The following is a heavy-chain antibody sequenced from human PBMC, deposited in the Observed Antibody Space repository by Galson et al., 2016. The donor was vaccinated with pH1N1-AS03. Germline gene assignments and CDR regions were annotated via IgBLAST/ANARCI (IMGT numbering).Heavy chain of an antibody. Sequence: SLRLSCAASGFTFTTYWMHWVRHAPGGGLVWVSSIHNEGTSTRGTDSVKGRFFISRDNDKNTVYLQMNSLRAEDTAVYYCARQDSSGYFHGLDVWGRGTTVTVSS. CDR3: ARQDSSGYFHGLDV. J-gene: IGHJ3*01. V-gene: IGHV3-74*01. CDR2: IHNEGTST. D-gene: IGHD3-22*01. CDR1: GFTFTTYW.